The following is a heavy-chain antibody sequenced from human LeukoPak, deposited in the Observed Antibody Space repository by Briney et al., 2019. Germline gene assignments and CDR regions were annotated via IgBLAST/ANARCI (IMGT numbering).Heavy chain of an antibody. CDR1: GFMFSTYW. D-gene: IGHD2-15*01. J-gene: IGHJ4*02. CDR2: IKPDGSET. CDR3: GGFGYEAGVDL. Sequence: GGSLRLSCAASGFMFSTYWMTWVRQAPGKGPEWVANIKPDGSETYYVDAVKGRFTISRDNTKNLLYLQMNNLRGEDAAVYHCGGFGYEAGVDLWGPGTLVTVSS. V-gene: IGHV3-7*01.